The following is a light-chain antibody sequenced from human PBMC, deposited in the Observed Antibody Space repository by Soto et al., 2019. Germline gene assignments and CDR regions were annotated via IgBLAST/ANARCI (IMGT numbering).Light chain of an antibody. CDR2: EGS. Sequence: QSVLTQPASVSGSPGQSITISCTGTSSDVGSYNLVSWYQQHPGKAPKLMIYEGSKRPSGVSNRFSGSKSGNTASLTISGFQAEDEADYYCSSYTSSSFYVFGTGTKVTVL. CDR3: SSYTSSSFYV. V-gene: IGLV2-14*02. CDR1: SSDVGSYNL. J-gene: IGLJ1*01.